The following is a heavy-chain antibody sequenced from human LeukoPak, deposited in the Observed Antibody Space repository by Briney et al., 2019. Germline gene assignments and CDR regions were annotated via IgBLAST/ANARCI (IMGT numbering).Heavy chain of an antibody. CDR1: EFTFSSYG. J-gene: IGHJ6*03. CDR2: IWYDGSNK. CDR3: AKPRYSSSWSYYYYMDV. V-gene: IGHV3-33*06. D-gene: IGHD6-13*01. Sequence: GRSLRLSCAASEFTFSSYGMHWVRQAPGKGLEWVAVIWYDGSNKYYADSVKGRFTISRDNSKNTLYLQMNSLRAEDTAVYYCAKPRYSSSWSYYYYMDVWGKGTTVTVSS.